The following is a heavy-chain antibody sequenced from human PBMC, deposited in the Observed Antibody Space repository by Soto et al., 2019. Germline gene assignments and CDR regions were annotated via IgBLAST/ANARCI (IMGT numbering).Heavy chain of an antibody. J-gene: IGHJ6*02. CDR1: GGSLSSYA. V-gene: IGHV1-69*13. Sequence: GTSVKVSCEASGGSLSSYARSWVRQAPGQGLEWMGGFIPIFGTANYAQKFQGRVTITADESTSTAYMELSSLRSEDTAVYYCARMLCGGSCAKVVYYYYYYGMDVWGQGTTVTVSS. D-gene: IGHD2-15*01. CDR3: ARMLCGGSCAKVVYYYYYYGMDV. CDR2: FIPIFGTA.